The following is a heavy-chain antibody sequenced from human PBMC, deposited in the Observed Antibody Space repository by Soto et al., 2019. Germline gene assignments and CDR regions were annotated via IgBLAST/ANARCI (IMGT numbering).Heavy chain of an antibody. D-gene: IGHD6-13*01. CDR2: INPNSGGT. Sequence: GASVKVSCKASGYTFTGYYMHWVRQAPGQGLEWMGWINPNSGGTNYAQKFQGRVTMTRDTSISTAYMELSRLRSDDTAVYYCAYIEAAGSDDWFDPWGQGTLVTVSS. CDR3: AYIEAAGSDDWFDP. J-gene: IGHJ5*02. V-gene: IGHV1-2*02. CDR1: GYTFTGYY.